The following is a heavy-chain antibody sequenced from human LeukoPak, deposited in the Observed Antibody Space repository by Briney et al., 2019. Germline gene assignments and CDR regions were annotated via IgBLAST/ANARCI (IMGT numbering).Heavy chain of an antibody. CDR2: INHSGST. Sequence: PSETLSLTCAVYGGSFSGYYWSWIRQPPGKGLEWIGEINHSGSTNYNPSLKSRVTISVDTSKNQFSLKLSSATAADTAVYYCARGYSSSWFWYYGMDVWGQGTTVTVSS. D-gene: IGHD6-13*01. V-gene: IGHV4-34*01. CDR1: GGSFSGYY. J-gene: IGHJ6*02. CDR3: ARGYSSSWFWYYGMDV.